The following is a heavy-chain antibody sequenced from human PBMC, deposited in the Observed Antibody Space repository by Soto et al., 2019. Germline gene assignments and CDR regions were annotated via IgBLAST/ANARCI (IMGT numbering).Heavy chain of an antibody. Sequence: QVQLVESGGGLVKPGGSLRLSCAASGFTFSDYYMSWIRQAPGKGLEWVSYISSSSSYTNYADSVKGRFTISRDNAKNSLYLQMNSLRAEDTAVYYCARVAAVAGYYFDYWGQGTLVTVSS. D-gene: IGHD6-19*01. V-gene: IGHV3-11*06. J-gene: IGHJ4*02. CDR2: ISSSSSYT. CDR1: GFTFSDYY. CDR3: ARVAAVAGYYFDY.